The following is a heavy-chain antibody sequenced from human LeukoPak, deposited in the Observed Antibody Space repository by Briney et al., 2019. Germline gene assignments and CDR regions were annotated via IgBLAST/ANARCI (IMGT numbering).Heavy chain of an antibody. D-gene: IGHD3-9*01. CDR2: IIPIFGTA. V-gene: IGHV1-69*06. Sequence: GASVKVSCKASGGTFSRYAISWVRQAPGQGLEWMGGIIPIFGTANYAHKFQGRVTITADKSTSTAYMELSSLRSEDTAVYYCARDGNDILTGHFYFDLWGRGTLVTVSS. CDR1: GGTFSRYA. CDR3: ARDGNDILTGHFYFDL. J-gene: IGHJ2*01.